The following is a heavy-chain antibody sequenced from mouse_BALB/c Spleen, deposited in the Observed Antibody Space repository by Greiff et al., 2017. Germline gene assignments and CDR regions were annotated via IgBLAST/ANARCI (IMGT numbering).Heavy chain of an antibody. CDR3: ARGSSYRSKGFAY. J-gene: IGHJ3*01. D-gene: IGHD2-14*01. CDR1: GYTFTSYT. V-gene: IGHV1-4*02. CDR2: INPSSGYT. Sequence: VQLQQSAAELARPGASVKMSCKASGYTFTSYTMHWVKQRPGQGLEWIGYINPSSGYTEYNQKFKDKTTLTADKSSSTAYMQLSSLTSEDSAVYYCARGSSYRSKGFAYWGQGTLVTVSA.